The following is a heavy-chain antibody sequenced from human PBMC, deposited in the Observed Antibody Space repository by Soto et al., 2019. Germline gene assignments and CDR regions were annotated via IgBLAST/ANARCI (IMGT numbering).Heavy chain of an antibody. V-gene: IGHV3-74*01. J-gene: IGHJ4*02. CDR3: ARRKEGVGTLNY. CDR2: ISGDGTST. CDR1: GFTFSNSW. Sequence: GGSLRLSCATSGFTFSNSWMHWVRQPPGKGLEWVSRISGDGTSTNYADSVKGRFTISRDNAENTLSLQMTSLRAEDTAVYYCARRKEGVGTLNYWGQGTLVTVSS. D-gene: IGHD3-10*01.